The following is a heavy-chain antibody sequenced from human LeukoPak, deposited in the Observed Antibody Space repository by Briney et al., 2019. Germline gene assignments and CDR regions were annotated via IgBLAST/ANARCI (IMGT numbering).Heavy chain of an antibody. J-gene: IGHJ6*03. CDR1: GFTFSSYE. CDR3: ARDRGLYYYYMDV. V-gene: IGHV3-48*03. Sequence: GGSLRLSCAASGFTFSSYEMNWVRQAPGKGLEWVSYISSSGSTIYYANSVKGRFTISRDNAKNSLYLQMNSLRAEDTAVYYCARDRGLYYYYMDVWGKGTTVTISS. CDR2: ISSSGSTI.